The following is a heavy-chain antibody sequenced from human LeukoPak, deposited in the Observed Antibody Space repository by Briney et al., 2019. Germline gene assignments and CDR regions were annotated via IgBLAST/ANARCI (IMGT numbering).Heavy chain of an antibody. CDR3: AAAEYSSSSGGY. CDR1: GFTFSSQS. D-gene: IGHD6-6*01. J-gene: IGHJ4*02. Sequence: GGSLRLSCAASGFTFSSQSMDWVRQAPGKGLEWVSSISSSSRDIYYADSVKGRFTISRDNARNSLYLQMNSLRVEDTAVYYCAAAEYSSSSGGYWGQGTLVTVSS. V-gene: IGHV3-21*01. CDR2: ISSSSRDI.